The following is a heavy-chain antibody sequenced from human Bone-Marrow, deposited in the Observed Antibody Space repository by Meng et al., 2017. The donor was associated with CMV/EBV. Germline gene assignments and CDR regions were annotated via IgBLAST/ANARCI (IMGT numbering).Heavy chain of an antibody. Sequence: GESLKISCAASGFTFSSYWMSWVRQAPGKGLEWVANIKQDGSEKYYVDSVKGRFTISRDNAKNSLCLQMNSLRAEDTAVYYCARDYYYDSSGYYYYYGMDVWGQGTTVTVSS. CDR3: ARDYYYDSSGYYYYYGMDV. V-gene: IGHV3-7*01. J-gene: IGHJ6*02. CDR1: GFTFSSYW. CDR2: IKQDGSEK. D-gene: IGHD3-22*01.